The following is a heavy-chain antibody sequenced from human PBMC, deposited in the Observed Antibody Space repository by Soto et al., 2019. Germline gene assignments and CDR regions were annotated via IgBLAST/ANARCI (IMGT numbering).Heavy chain of an antibody. CDR1: GASISSSY. Sequence: SETLSLTCTVSGASISSSYWSWIRQSPGKGLEWIGYVYYSGSTNYNPSLKSRVTISVDTSKNQFSLKLSSVTAADTAVYYCARGYYDSSGQSNTFGIWGQGTMVTVSS. CDR3: ARGYYDSSGQSNTFGI. J-gene: IGHJ3*02. V-gene: IGHV4-59*01. D-gene: IGHD3-22*01. CDR2: VYYSGST.